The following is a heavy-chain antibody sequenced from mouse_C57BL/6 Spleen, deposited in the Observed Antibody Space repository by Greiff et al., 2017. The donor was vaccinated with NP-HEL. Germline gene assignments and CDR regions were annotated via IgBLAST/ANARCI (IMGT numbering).Heavy chain of an antibody. V-gene: IGHV1-15*01. CDR3: TRRAGVVAPTDV. Sequence: QVQLQQSGAELVRPGASVTLSCKASGYTFTDYEMHWVKQTPVHGLEWIGAIDPETGGTAYNQKFKGKAILAADKSSSTAYMELRSLTSEDSDVYYCTRRAGVVAPTDVWGTGTTVTVSS. CDR1: GYTFTDYE. D-gene: IGHD1-1*01. J-gene: IGHJ1*03. CDR2: IDPETGGT.